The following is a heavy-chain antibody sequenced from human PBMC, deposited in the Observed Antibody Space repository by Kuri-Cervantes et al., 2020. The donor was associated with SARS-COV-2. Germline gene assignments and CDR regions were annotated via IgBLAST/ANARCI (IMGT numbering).Heavy chain of an antibody. CDR2: VYYSGST. CDR1: GDSITNYY. J-gene: IGHJ3*02. Sequence: GSLRLSCTVSGDSITNYYWSWIRQPPGKGLEWIGYVYYSGSTNYNPSLKRRVTISLDTSKNQFSLKLSSVTAADTAVYYCAREAYYDFWRAYAFDIWGQGTMVTVSS. V-gene: IGHV4-59*01. D-gene: IGHD3-3*01. CDR3: AREAYYDFWRAYAFDI.